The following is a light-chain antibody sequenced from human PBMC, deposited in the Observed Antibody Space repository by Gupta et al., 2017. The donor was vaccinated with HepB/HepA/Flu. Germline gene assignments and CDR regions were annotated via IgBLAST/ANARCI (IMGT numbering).Light chain of an antibody. CDR2: EDS. CDR3: YATDSSGNHRGV. CDR1: ALPKKY. Sequence: FELPQPPTVSVSPVQTARITCSGDALPKKYAYWYQQKSGQAPVLVIYEDSKRPGGIPERFSGSSSGTMATLTISGAQVEEEADYYCYATDSSGNHRGVFGGGTKLTVL. V-gene: IGLV3-10*01. J-gene: IGLJ2*01.